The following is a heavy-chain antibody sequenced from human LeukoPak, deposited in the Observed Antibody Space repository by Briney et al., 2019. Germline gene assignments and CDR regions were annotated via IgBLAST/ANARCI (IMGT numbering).Heavy chain of an antibody. CDR1: GFTFSSYW. Sequence: GGSLRLSCAASGFTFSSYWMSWVRQAPGKGLEWVANIKQDGSEKYYVDSVKGRFTISRDNAKNSLYLQMNSLRAEDTAVYYCARGGSVVVPAATSYYYHYYMDVWGKGTTVTVSS. CDR2: IKQDGSEK. CDR3: ARGGSVVVPAATSYYYHYYMDV. D-gene: IGHD2-2*01. J-gene: IGHJ6*03. V-gene: IGHV3-7*01.